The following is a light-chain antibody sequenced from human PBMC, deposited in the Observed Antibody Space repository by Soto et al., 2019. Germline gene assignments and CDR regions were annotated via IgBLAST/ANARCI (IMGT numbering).Light chain of an antibody. CDR1: SSDVGGYNY. Sequence: QSVLTQPPSASGSPGQSVTISCTGTSSDVGGYNYVSWYQQHPGKAPKLMFYEVSKRPSGVPDRFSGSKSGNTASLTVSGLQAEDEADYYCSSYAGSNNLVFGGGTKLPVL. CDR2: EVS. CDR3: SSYAGSNNLV. V-gene: IGLV2-8*01. J-gene: IGLJ2*01.